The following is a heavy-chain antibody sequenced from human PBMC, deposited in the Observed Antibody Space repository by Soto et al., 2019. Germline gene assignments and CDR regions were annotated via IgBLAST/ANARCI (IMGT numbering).Heavy chain of an antibody. Sequence: EVQLVESGGGVVRPGGSLRLSCAASGFTFDDYGMSWVRQAPGKGLEWVSGINWNGGSTGYAVSVTGRFTISRDNAKNSLYLQMNSLRAEDTALYYCARLYSSGWYGPGRYWGQGTLVTVSS. CDR1: GFTFDDYG. J-gene: IGHJ4*02. D-gene: IGHD6-19*01. CDR3: ARLYSSGWYGPGRY. CDR2: INWNGGST. V-gene: IGHV3-20*04.